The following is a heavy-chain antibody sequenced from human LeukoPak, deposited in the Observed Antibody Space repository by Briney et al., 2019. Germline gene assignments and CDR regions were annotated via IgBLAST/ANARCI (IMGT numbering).Heavy chain of an antibody. CDR1: GFTLRSYA. CDR3: AKVGPRQLWFRDAFDI. V-gene: IGHV3-23*01. Sequence: GEPLSLPRAASGFTLRSYAMIWVRPAPGRGREGVSAISGCGGSTYYGDSMKSRFTISRDNSKNTLSLQMNSLRAEDTAVYYCAKVGPRQLWFRDAFDIWGQGTMVTVSS. CDR2: ISGCGGST. J-gene: IGHJ3*02. D-gene: IGHD5-18*01.